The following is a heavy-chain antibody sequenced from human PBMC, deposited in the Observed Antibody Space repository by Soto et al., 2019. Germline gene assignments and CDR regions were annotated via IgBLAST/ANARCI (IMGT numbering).Heavy chain of an antibody. CDR3: ARVFSSSCRYFHHDFGLDV. J-gene: IGHJ6*02. D-gene: IGHD6-6*01. CDR2: IKKDGSEK. Sequence: GGSLRLSCAASGFTFNNYWMSWVRQAPGKGLEWVANIKKDGSEKYYVDSVKGRFTISRDNARNSLYLQMNTLRAEDTAVFYCARVFSSSCRYFHHDFGLDVWGQGTTVTVSS. V-gene: IGHV3-7*05. CDR1: GFTFNNYW.